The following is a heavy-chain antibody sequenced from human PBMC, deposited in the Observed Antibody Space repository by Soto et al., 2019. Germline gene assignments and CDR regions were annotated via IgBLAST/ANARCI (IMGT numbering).Heavy chain of an antibody. V-gene: IGHV4-39*02. CDR2: IFYSGST. Sequence: LSLTCTVSGDSITRSNFYWGWIRQPPGKGLEWLGSIFYSGSTFYNPALKSRVTFSVDTSKNHFSLKLSSVTAADTAVYYCARHKTTMLTVVSAFDPWGQGTRVTVS. CDR1: GDSITRSNFY. J-gene: IGHJ5*02. CDR3: ARHKTTMLTVVSAFDP. D-gene: IGHD3-22*01.